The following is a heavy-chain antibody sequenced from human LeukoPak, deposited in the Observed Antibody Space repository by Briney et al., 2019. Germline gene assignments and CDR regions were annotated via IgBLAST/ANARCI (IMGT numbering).Heavy chain of an antibody. CDR2: IYSGGSI. CDR3: ARDNSLRYFDWLLAYYFDY. J-gene: IGHJ4*02. Sequence: GGSLRLSCAASGFTVSSYHMSWVRQAPGKGLEWVSTIYSGGSIYYADSVKGRFTISRDNSKNTLYLQMNSLRAEDTAVYYCARDNSLRYFDWLLAYYFDYWGQGTLVTVSS. CDR1: GFTVSSYH. D-gene: IGHD3-9*01. V-gene: IGHV3-53*05.